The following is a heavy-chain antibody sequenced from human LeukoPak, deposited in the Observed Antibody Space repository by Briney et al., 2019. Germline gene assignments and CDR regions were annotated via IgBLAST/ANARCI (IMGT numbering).Heavy chain of an antibody. CDR2: VQYDGNNK. CDR3: AKDRLAVSGDFDY. V-gene: IGHV3-30*02. Sequence: GGALRLSCATSGFTFSTYGIHWVRQGPGKGLEWVSFVQYDGNNKYYADSVKGRFTISRDSSMNTVFLQMNSLRAEDTALYYCAKDRLAVSGDFDYWGQGTLVIVSS. J-gene: IGHJ4*02. D-gene: IGHD6-19*01. CDR1: GFTFSTYG.